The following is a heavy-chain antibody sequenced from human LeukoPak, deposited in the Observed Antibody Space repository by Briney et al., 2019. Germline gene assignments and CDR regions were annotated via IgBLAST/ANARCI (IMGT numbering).Heavy chain of an antibody. J-gene: IGHJ4*02. D-gene: IGHD3-16*02. Sequence: QPGGSLRLSCAASGFTFSSYAMSWVRQAPGKGLEWVSAISGSGGSTYYADSVKGRFTISRDNSKNTLYLQMNSLRAEDTAVYYCAKVFYVWGSYPADYWGQGTLVTVSS. CDR1: GFTFSSYA. CDR2: ISGSGGST. V-gene: IGHV3-23*01. CDR3: AKVFYVWGSYPADY.